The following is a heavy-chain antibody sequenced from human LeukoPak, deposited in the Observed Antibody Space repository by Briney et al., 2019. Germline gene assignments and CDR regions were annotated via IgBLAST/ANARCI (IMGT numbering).Heavy chain of an antibody. Sequence: GASVKVSCKASGYTFTDYYIHWVRQAPGQGLEWMGWIYPNTGGTGSAQKFQGRVTMTRETSIGTAYMELSSLKSDDTAVYYCTRAAAASWIDFWGQGTLVTVSS. CDR1: GYTFTDYY. D-gene: IGHD6-13*01. CDR3: TRAAAASWIDF. V-gene: IGHV1-2*02. CDR2: IYPNTGGT. J-gene: IGHJ4*02.